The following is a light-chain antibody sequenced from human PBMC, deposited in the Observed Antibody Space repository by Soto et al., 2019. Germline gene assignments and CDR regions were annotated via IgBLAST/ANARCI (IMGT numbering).Light chain of an antibody. Sequence: EIQMTQSPATLSVSPGERATLSCRASQSVSSNLAWYQQKPGQAPKLLIYNASSWNSGIPTRFSGSGSGTDLTPTISRLEPEDFAVYYCRQYGRSLGFAFGGGTKVDIK. CDR1: QSVSSN. CDR2: NAS. CDR3: RQYGRSLGFA. J-gene: IGKJ4*01. V-gene: IGKV3-20*01.